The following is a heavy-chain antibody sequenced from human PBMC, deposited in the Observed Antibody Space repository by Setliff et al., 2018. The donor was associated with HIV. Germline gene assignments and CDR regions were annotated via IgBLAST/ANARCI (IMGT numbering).Heavy chain of an antibody. J-gene: IGHJ6*02. V-gene: IGHV4-59*01. CDR2: IYYGRRA. CDR1: GGSITSYS. Sequence: SETLSLTCSVSGGSITSYSWNWIRHVPGKEVEWIGDIYYGRRANHKPSLKSRVTISADWHRNQFSLELRSVTAADTAVYYCARDFTYDNRGSLTRFAMDVWGQGITVTVSS. CDR3: ARDFTYDNRGSLTRFAMDV. D-gene: IGHD3-22*01.